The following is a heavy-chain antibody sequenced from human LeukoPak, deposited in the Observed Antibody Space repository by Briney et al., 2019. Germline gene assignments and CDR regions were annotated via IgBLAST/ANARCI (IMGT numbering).Heavy chain of an antibody. D-gene: IGHD3-3*01. CDR3: AREMRPRYDFWSSYYRYHVDY. CDR2: ISSNGGST. Sequence: GGSLRLSCAASGFTFSSYAMHWVRQAPGKGVEYVSAISSNGGSTYYANSVKGRFTISRDNSKNTLYLQMGSLRAEDMAVYYCAREMRPRYDFWSSYYRYHVDYWGQGTLVTVSS. V-gene: IGHV3-64*01. J-gene: IGHJ4*02. CDR1: GFTFSSYA.